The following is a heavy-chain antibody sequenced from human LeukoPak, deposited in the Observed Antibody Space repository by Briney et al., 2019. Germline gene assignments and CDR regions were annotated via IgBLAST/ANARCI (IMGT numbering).Heavy chain of an antibody. CDR2: IYYSGST. D-gene: IGHD3-3*01. V-gene: IGHV4-39*01. J-gene: IGHJ4*02. Sequence: PSETLSLTCTVSGGSISSYYGGWIRQPPGKGLEWIGSIYYSGSTYYNPSLKGRVTISVDTSKNQFSLKLSSVTAADTAVYYCARQGDFWSGKAFDYWGRGSPVTVSS. CDR3: ARQGDFWSGKAFDY. CDR1: GGSISSYY.